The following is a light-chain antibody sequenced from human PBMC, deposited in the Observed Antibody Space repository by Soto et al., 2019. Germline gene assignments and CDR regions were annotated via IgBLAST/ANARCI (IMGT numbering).Light chain of an antibody. J-gene: IGLJ3*02. CDR3: AAWDDSLSGVV. CDR1: FSNIGSNF. CDR2: RNN. V-gene: IGLV1-47*01. Sequence: QSVLTQPPSASGTPGQTVTISCSGRFSNIGSNFIYWYQQLPGTAPKLLIYRNNERPSGVPDRFSASKSGTSAALAISGLRSEDEADSHCAAWDDSLSGVVFGGGTQLTVL.